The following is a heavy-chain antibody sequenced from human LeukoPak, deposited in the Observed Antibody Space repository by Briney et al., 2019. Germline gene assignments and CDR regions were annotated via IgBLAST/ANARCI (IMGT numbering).Heavy chain of an antibody. J-gene: IGHJ4*02. CDR1: GGSFSGYY. CDR3: ARVRTKRITLVRGVIYFDY. D-gene: IGHD3-10*01. V-gene: IGHV4-34*01. CDR2: INHSGST. Sequence: KASETLSLTCAVYGGSFSGYYWSWIRQPPGKGLEWIGEINHSGSTNYNPSLKSRVTISVDTSKNQFSLKLSSVTAADTAVYYCARVRTKRITLVRGVIYFDYWGQGTLVTVSS.